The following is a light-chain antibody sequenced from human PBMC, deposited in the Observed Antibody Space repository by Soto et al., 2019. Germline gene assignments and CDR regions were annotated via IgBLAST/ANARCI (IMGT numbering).Light chain of an antibody. CDR1: QSVDSRY. CDR2: DAS. V-gene: IGKV3-11*01. CDR3: HQRSNWPLT. J-gene: IGKJ4*01. Sequence: EIVLTQSPGTLSLSPGERATLSCRASQSVDSRYLAWYQQKPGQAPRLLIYDASNRATGIPARFSGSGSGTDFTLTISSLEPEDFAVYYCHQRSNWPLTFGGGTKVDIK.